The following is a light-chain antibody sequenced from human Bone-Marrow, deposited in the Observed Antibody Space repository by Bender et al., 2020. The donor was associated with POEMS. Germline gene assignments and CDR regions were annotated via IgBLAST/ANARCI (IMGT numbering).Light chain of an antibody. V-gene: IGLV2-23*01. CDR3: CSYAGNTV. J-gene: IGLJ1*01. Sequence: QSALTQPASVSGSPGQSITISCTGDISDIGKYDLLSWYQQYPGKVPKLIIYEASKRPSGVSNRFSGSKSGNTASLTISGLQPEDEAEYYCCSYAGNTVFGSGTRVTVL. CDR2: EAS. CDR1: ISDIGKYDL.